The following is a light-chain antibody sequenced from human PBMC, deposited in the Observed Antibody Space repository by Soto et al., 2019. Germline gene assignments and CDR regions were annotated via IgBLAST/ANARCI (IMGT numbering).Light chain of an antibody. CDR2: AAS. CDR3: HQRYSTPWT. Sequence: DIQMTRSPSSLSASVVDRVTITCRASQSISSYLNWYQQKPGKAPKLLIYAASSLQSGVPSRFSRSGSGTHFTLTISSLQTEDFATYYCHQRYSTPWTFGQGTLVQIK. CDR1: QSISSY. J-gene: IGKJ1*01. V-gene: IGKV1-39*01.